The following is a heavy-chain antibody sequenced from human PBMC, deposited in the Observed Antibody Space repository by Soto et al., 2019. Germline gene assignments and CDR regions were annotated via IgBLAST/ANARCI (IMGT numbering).Heavy chain of an antibody. CDR2: INPSGGST. J-gene: IGHJ3*02. CDR1: GYTFTSYY. D-gene: IGHD3-22*01. V-gene: IGHV1-46*01. CDR3: AREYYYDSSGYYYVGRTAFDI. Sequence: GASVKVSCKASGYTFTSYYMHWVRQAPGQGLEWMGIINPSGGSTSYAQKFQGRVTMTRDTSTSTVYMELSSLRSEDTAVYYCAREYYYDSSGYYYVGRTAFDIWGQGTMVTVSS.